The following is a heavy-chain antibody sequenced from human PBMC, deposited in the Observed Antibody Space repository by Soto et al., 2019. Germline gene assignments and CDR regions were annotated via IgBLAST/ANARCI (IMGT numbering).Heavy chain of an antibody. CDR3: ARDRVMATMGVYYYYGMDV. D-gene: IGHD2-21*01. CDR2: IIPIFGTA. CDR1: GGTFSSYA. V-gene: IGHV1-69*01. J-gene: IGHJ6*02. Sequence: QVQLVQSGAEVKKPGSSVKVSCKASGGTFSSYAISWVRQAPGQVLEWMGGIIPIFGTANYAQKFQGRVTITADESTSTAYMELSSLRSEDTAVYYCARDRVMATMGVYYYYGMDVWGQGTTVTVSS.